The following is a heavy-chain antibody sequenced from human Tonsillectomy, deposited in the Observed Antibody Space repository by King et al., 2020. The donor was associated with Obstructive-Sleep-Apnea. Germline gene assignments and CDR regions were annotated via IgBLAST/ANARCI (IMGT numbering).Heavy chain of an antibody. J-gene: IGHJ4*02. CDR2: VTARDGNT. CDR1: GFTLNNYA. V-gene: IGHV3-23*04. CDR3: TREIDGGD. Sequence: VQLVESGGDLVQPGGSLRLSCGVSGFTLNNYAMSWFRQAPGKGLEWVSGVTARDGNTYYADSAKGRFTISRDNSKNTLFLQLNSLRAEDTALYYCTREIDGGDRGQGTLVTVSS. D-gene: IGHD2/OR15-2a*01.